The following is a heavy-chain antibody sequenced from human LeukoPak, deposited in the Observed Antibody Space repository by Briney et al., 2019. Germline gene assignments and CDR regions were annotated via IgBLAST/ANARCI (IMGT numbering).Heavy chain of an antibody. J-gene: IGHJ4*02. D-gene: IGHD6-19*01. CDR2: ILYDGYNK. CDR1: GFTFSSYA. Sequence: PGRSLRLSCAASGFTFSSYAMHWVRQAPGKGLEWVAVILYDGYNKYYVESVKGRFTISRDNSKNTLYLQMNSLRAEDTAVYYCARDDIAVGGPDFDYWGQGTLVTASS. CDR3: ARDDIAVGGPDFDY. V-gene: IGHV3-30-3*01.